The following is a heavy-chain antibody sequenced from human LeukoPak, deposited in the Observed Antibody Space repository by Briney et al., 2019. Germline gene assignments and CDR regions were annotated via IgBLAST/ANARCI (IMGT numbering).Heavy chain of an antibody. V-gene: IGHV4-30-4*01. D-gene: IGHD3-22*01. CDR1: GGSISSGDYY. Sequence: SQTLSLTCTVSGGSISSGDYYWSWIRQPPGKGLEWIGYIYYSGSTYYNPSLKSRVTISVDTSKNQFSLKLSSVTAADTAVYYCARGGMYYYDSSGYQHWGQGTLVTVSS. CDR3: ARGGMYYYDSSGYQH. CDR2: IYYSGST. J-gene: IGHJ4*02.